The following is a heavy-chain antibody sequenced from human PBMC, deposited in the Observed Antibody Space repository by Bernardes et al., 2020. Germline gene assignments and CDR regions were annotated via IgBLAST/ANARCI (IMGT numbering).Heavy chain of an antibody. CDR3: AKDLSRAIFGVLPNHHYYYMDV. J-gene: IGHJ6*03. D-gene: IGHD3-3*01. CDR1: GFTFSSYA. V-gene: IGHV3-23*01. CDR2: ISGSGSST. Sequence: GGSLRLSCAASGFTFSSYAMTWVRQAPGKGLEWFSVISGSGSSTYYADSVKGRFTISRDNSKNTLYVQMNSLRAEDTAVYYCAKDLSRAIFGVLPNHHYYYMDVWGKGTTVTVSS.